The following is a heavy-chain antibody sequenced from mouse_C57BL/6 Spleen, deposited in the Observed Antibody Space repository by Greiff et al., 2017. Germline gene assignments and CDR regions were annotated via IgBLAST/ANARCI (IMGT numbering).Heavy chain of an antibody. V-gene: IGHV1-50*01. J-gene: IGHJ2*01. D-gene: IGHD2-2*01. CDR2: IDPSDSYT. CDR3: ARGYGYDGYYFDD. CDR1: GYTFTSYW. Sequence: VQLQQPGAELVKPGASVKLSCKASGYTFTSYWMQWVKQRPGQGLEWIGEIDPSDSYTNYNQKFKGKATLTVDTSSSTAYMQLSSLTSEDSAVYYCARGYGYDGYYFDDWGKGTTLTVSS.